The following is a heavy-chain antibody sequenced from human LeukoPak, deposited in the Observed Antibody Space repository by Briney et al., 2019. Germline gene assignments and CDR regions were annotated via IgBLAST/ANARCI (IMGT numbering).Heavy chain of an antibody. D-gene: IGHD2-15*01. Sequence: SETLSLTCAVSGGSISSGGYSWSWIRQPPGKGLEWIGYIYHSGSTYYNPSLKSRVTISVDRSKNQFSLKLSSATAADTAVYYCVAGLDYWGQGTLVTVSS. CDR3: VAGLDY. CDR1: GGSISSGGYS. V-gene: IGHV4-30-2*01. CDR2: IYHSGST. J-gene: IGHJ4*02.